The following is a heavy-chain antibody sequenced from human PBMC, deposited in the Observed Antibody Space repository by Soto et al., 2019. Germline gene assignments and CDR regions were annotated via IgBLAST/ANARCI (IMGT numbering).Heavy chain of an antibody. V-gene: IGHV1-2*02. Sequence: ASVKVSCKASGYTFTGYYMHWVRQAPGQGLEWMGWINPNSGGTNYAQKFQGRVTMTRDTSISTAYMELSRLRSDDTAGDYCARDLRVTRRWEDTWGDIWGQGTMVTVSS. CDR2: INPNSGGT. D-gene: IGHD1-26*01. CDR3: ARDLRVTRRWEDTWGDI. J-gene: IGHJ3*02. CDR1: GYTFTGYY.